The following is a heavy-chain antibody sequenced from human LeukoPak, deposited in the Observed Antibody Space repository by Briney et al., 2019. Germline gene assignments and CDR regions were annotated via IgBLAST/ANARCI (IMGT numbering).Heavy chain of an antibody. CDR1: GYSISSDYY. CDR2: IYHTGTT. CDR3: ARAGIRFGESKIGDAFDI. J-gene: IGHJ3*02. Sequence: SETLSLTCTVSGYSISSDYYWGWIRQSPGKGLEWIGSIYHTGTTYYNPSLKSRVTMSVDTSKNQFSLKLSSVTAADTAVYYCARAGIRFGESKIGDAFDIWGQGTMVTVSS. V-gene: IGHV4-38-2*02. D-gene: IGHD3-10*01.